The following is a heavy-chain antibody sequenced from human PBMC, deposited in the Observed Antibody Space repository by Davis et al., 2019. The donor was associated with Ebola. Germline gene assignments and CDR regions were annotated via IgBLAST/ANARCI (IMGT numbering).Heavy chain of an antibody. CDR1: GFTFSSYA. CDR2: ISSNGGST. Sequence: PGGSLRLSCSASGFTFSSYAMHWVRQAPGKGLEYVSAISSNGGSTYYADSVKGRFTISRDNSKNTLYLQMSSLRAEDTAVYYCARVRVYYDYVWGSYRPNYFDYWGQGTLVTVSS. CDR3: ARVRVYYDYVWGSYRPNYFDY. D-gene: IGHD3-16*02. J-gene: IGHJ4*02. V-gene: IGHV3-64D*08.